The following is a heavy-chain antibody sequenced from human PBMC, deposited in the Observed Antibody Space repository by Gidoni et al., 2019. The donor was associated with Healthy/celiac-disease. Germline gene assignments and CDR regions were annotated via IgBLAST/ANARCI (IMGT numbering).Heavy chain of an antibody. D-gene: IGHD3-22*01. CDR1: GFTLSSDA. V-gene: IGHV3-30-3*01. Sequence: QVQLVESGGGVVQPGRSLRLSCAASGFTLSSDAMHWVRQAPGKGLEWVAVITYDGSNKYYADSVKGRFTISRDNSKNTLYLQMNSLRAEDTAVYYCARARPPMIVAAFDIWGQGTMVTVSS. CDR3: ARARPPMIVAAFDI. J-gene: IGHJ3*02. CDR2: ITYDGSNK.